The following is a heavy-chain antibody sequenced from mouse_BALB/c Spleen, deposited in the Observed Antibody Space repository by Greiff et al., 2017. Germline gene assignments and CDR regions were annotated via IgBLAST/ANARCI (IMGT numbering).Heavy chain of an antibody. Sequence: VQLQQSGTVLARPGASVKISCTASGFSFTSYWMHWVKQRPGQGLEWIGAIYPGNSDTSYNQKFKGKANLTAVTSASTAYMELSSLTNEDSAVYDCTANFYLDYWGQGTTLTVSS. CDR3: TANFYLDY. V-gene: IGHV1-5*01. J-gene: IGHJ2*01. CDR1: GFSFTSYW. CDR2: IYPGNSDT. D-gene: IGHD4-1*01.